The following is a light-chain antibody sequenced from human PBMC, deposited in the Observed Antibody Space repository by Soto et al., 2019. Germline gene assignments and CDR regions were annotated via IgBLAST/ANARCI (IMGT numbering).Light chain of an antibody. CDR3: QQYNTYRT. CDR1: QSIGNW. J-gene: IGKJ1*01. CDR2: KAS. Sequence: DIQMTQSPSTLSASVGDRVTITCRASQSIGNWLAWYQQTPGKAPKLLIYKASSLQSGVPSRFSGSGFGTEFTLTISSLRPADIATYYCQQYNTYRTFGQGTKVEI. V-gene: IGKV1-5*03.